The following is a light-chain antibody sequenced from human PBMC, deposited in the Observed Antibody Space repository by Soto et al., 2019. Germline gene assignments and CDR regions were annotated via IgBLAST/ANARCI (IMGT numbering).Light chain of an antibody. Sequence: QSALTQPPSASGSPGQSVTISCTGTSSDVGGYNYVSWYQQHPGKAPKLMIYEVSKRPSGVPDRFSGSKSGTSATLGITGLQTGDEADYYCGAWDGGLSAFVFGTGTKLTVL. J-gene: IGLJ1*01. CDR2: EVS. CDR3: GAWDGGLSAFV. CDR1: SSDVGGYNY. V-gene: IGLV2-8*01.